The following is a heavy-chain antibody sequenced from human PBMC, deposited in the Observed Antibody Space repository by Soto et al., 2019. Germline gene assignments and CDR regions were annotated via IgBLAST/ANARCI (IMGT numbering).Heavy chain of an antibody. Sequence: QVQLQESGPGLVKPSQTLSLTCTVSGGSISSADYYWSWIRQHPGKGLEWIGYISYSGITYYNPSLKSRVTLSVDPSKNQFSLKLSAVTAADTAVYYCARENKVTTVTGWGFDYWGQGTLVTVSS. CDR3: ARENKVTTVTGWGFDY. CDR2: ISYSGIT. D-gene: IGHD4-17*01. J-gene: IGHJ4*02. V-gene: IGHV4-31*03. CDR1: GGSISSADYY.